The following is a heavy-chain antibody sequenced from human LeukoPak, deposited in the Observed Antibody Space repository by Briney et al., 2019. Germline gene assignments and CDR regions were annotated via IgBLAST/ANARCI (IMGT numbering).Heavy chain of an antibody. CDR3: ARGNYDSSGYLPNIDY. CDR2: ISSSSSTI. D-gene: IGHD3-22*01. CDR1: GFTFSSYS. V-gene: IGHV3-48*01. J-gene: IGHJ4*02. Sequence: GGSLRLSCAASGFTFSSYSMNWVRQAPGKGLEWVSYISSSSSTIYYADSEKGRFTISRDNAKNSLYLQMNSLRAEDTAVYYCARGNYDSSGYLPNIDYWGQGTLVTVSS.